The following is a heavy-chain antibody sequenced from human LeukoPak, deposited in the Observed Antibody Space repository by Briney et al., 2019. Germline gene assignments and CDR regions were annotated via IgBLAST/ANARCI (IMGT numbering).Heavy chain of an antibody. CDR3: AREGRYCSSTSCSGHNWFDP. CDR1: GFTFSIYW. V-gene: IGHV3-7*01. J-gene: IGHJ5*02. Sequence: GGSLRLSCAASGFTFSIYWMSWVRQAPGKGLEWVANIKQDGSEKYHVDSVKGRFTISRDNAKNSLYLQVNSLRAEDTAVYYCAREGRYCSSTSCSGHNWFDPWGQGTLVIVSS. D-gene: IGHD2-2*01. CDR2: IKQDGSEK.